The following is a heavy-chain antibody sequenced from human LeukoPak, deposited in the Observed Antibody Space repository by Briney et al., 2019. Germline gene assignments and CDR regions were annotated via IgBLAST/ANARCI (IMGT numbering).Heavy chain of an antibody. CDR3: AKDRSSIAAADTGYYYYYGMDV. J-gene: IGHJ6*02. CDR2: ISGGST. Sequence: GGSLRLSCAASGFTVSSNEMSWVRQAPGKGLEWVSSISGGSTYYADSRKGRFTISRDNSKNTLHLQMNSLRAEDTAVYYCAKDRSSIAAADTGYYYYYGMDVWGQGTSVTVSS. V-gene: IGHV3-38-3*01. CDR1: GFTVSSNE. D-gene: IGHD6-13*01.